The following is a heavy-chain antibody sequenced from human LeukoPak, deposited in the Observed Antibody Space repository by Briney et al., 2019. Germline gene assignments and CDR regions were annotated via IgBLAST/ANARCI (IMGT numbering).Heavy chain of an antibody. J-gene: IGHJ4*02. Sequence: PSETLSLTCTVSGDSISRSYWAWIRQPPGKGLEGIGFIYNSGNTYYNPSLKSRVSISVDTSKNLFSLELPSVTTADTAVYYCARGRGSNYALYYFDYWGQGTLVTVSS. CDR1: GDSISRSY. D-gene: IGHD2-2*01. CDR3: ARGRGSNYALYYFDY. V-gene: IGHV4-59*01. CDR2: IYNSGNT.